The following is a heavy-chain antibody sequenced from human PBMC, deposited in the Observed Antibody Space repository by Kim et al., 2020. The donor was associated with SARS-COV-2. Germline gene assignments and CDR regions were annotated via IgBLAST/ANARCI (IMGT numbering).Heavy chain of an antibody. CDR3: ARVRPRITIVELVTRNVWDALDI. CDR2: ISYDGSNK. CDR1: GFTFSSYA. D-gene: IGHD3-22*01. Sequence: GGSLRLSCAASGFTFSSYAIHWVRQAPGKGLEWVAVISYDGSNKYYADSVKGRFTISRDNSKNTLYLQMNSLRAEDTAVYYCARVRPRITIVELVTRNVWDALDIWCDETMVAVAS. J-gene: IGHJ3*02. V-gene: IGHV3-30-3*01.